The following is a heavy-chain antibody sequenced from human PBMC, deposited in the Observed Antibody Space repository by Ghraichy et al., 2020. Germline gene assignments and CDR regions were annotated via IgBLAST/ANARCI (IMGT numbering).Heavy chain of an antibody. V-gene: IGHV1-18*01. CDR2: ISAYNGNT. D-gene: IGHD6-6*01. Sequence: ASVKVSCKASGSTFTSHVISWVRQAPGQGLEWMGWISAYNGNTNYAQKLQGRDTMTTDTSTSTAYMELRSLRSDDTAVYYCARAVRPGTYYYYGMDVWGQGTTVTVSS. CDR1: GSTFTSHV. CDR3: ARAVRPGTYYYYGMDV. J-gene: IGHJ6*02.